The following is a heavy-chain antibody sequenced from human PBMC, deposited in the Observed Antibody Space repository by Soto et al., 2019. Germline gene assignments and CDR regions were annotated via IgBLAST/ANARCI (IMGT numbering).Heavy chain of an antibody. J-gene: IGHJ5*02. CDR3: ARAVKWWSPLQRPYNWFDP. D-gene: IGHD2-15*01. CDR1: GGSISSYY. CDR2: IYYSGST. V-gene: IGHV4-59*01. Sequence: QVQLQESGPGLVKPSETLSLTCTVSGGSISSYYWSWIRQPPGKGLEWIGYIYYSGSTNYNPSLKSRVTISVDTSKNQFSLKLSSVTAADTAVYYCARAVKWWSPLQRPYNWFDPWGQGTLVTVSS.